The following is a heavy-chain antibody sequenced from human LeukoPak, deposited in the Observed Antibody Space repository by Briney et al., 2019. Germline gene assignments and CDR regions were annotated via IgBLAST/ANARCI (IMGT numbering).Heavy chain of an antibody. CDR2: INHSGST. CDR3: ARGARWYYDSSGYRAYYYGMDV. J-gene: IGHJ6*02. CDR1: GGSISSSSYY. V-gene: IGHV4-39*07. Sequence: PSETLSLTCTVSGGSISSSSYYWSWIRQPPGKGLEWIGEINHSGSTNYNPSLKSRVTISVDTSKNQFSLKLSSVTAADTAVYYCARGARWYYDSSGYRAYYYGMDVWGQGTTVTVSS. D-gene: IGHD3-22*01.